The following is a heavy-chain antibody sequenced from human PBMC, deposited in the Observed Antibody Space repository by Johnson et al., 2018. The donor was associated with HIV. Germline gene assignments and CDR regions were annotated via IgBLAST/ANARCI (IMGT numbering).Heavy chain of an antibody. CDR2: IRYDGSNK. Sequence: QVQLVESGGGVVQPGGSLRLSCAASGFTFSSYGMHWVRQAPGKGLEWVAFIRYDGSNKYYADSVKGRFTISRDNSKNTLYLQMNSLTAEDTAVYYCATKGSKWELIVEGFAVWGQGTMVTVSS. CDR3: ATKGSKWELIVEGFAV. D-gene: IGHD1-26*01. CDR1: GFTFSSYG. J-gene: IGHJ3*01. V-gene: IGHV3-30*02.